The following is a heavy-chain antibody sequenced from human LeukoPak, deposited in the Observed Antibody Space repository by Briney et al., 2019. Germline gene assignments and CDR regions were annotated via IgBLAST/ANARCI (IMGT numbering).Heavy chain of an antibody. CDR2: IVPMFGTP. V-gene: IGHV1-69*01. CDR1: GGTFSSYA. D-gene: IGHD7-27*01. Sequence: GASVKVSCKASGGTFSSYAISWVRRAPGQGLEWMGGIVPMFGTPDYAQKFRGRVTISADESTSTAYMEVRSLRYDDTGVYYCARDHERTGDVSLYYMDVWGKGTTVTVSS. CDR3: ARDHERTGDVSLYYMDV. J-gene: IGHJ6*03.